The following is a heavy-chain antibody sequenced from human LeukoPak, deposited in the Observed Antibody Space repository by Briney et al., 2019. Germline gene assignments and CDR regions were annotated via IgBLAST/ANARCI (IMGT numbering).Heavy chain of an antibody. J-gene: IGHJ4*02. Sequence: SETLSLTCAVSGYSISSGYYWGWIRQPPGKGLEWIGSIYHSRSTYYNPSLKSRVTISVDTSKNQFSLKLRSVTAADTAVYYCAEVERRNYWGQGTLVTLSS. D-gene: IGHD1-1*01. CDR3: AEVERRNY. CDR1: GYSISSGYY. CDR2: IYHSRST. V-gene: IGHV4-38-2*01.